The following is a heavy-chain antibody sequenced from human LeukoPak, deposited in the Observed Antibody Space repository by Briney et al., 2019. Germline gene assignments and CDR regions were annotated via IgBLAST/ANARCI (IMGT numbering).Heavy chain of an antibody. CDR1: GFTFSSYA. CDR3: AKDCGSYREYFDY. CDR2: IWYDGSNK. D-gene: IGHD1-26*01. V-gene: IGHV3-33*06. Sequence: GGSLRLSCAASGFTFSSYAMHWVRQAPGKGLEWVAVIWYDGSNKYYADSVKGRFTISRDNSKNTLYLQMNSLRAEDTAVYYCAKDCGSYREYFDYWGQGTLVTVSS. J-gene: IGHJ4*02.